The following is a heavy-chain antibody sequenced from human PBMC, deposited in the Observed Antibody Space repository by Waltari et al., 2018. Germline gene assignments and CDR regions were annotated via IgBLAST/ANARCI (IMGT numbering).Heavy chain of an antibody. CDR2: INPNRGGT. CDR3: ARRCSGGSCTTPHDAFDI. CDR1: GYTFTGYY. D-gene: IGHD2-15*01. Sequence: QVQLVQSGAEVKKPGASVKVSCKASGYTFTGYYMHWVRQAPGQGLEWMGWINPNRGGTNYAQKFQGWVTMTRDTSISTAYMELSRLRSDDTAVYYCARRCSGGSCTTPHDAFDIWGQGTMVTVSS. V-gene: IGHV1-2*04. J-gene: IGHJ3*02.